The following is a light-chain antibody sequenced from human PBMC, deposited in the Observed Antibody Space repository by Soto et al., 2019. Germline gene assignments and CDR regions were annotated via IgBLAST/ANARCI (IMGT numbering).Light chain of an antibody. CDR1: QSVSSSY. V-gene: IGKV3-20*01. Sequence: EIVLTQSPCTLSLSPGERATLSCRASQSVSSSYLAWYQQKPGQAPRLLIYGASSRATGIPDRFSGSGSGTDFTLTISRLEPEDFAVYYCQQYGSSPFTFGPGTKVDI. J-gene: IGKJ3*01. CDR3: QQYGSSPFT. CDR2: GAS.